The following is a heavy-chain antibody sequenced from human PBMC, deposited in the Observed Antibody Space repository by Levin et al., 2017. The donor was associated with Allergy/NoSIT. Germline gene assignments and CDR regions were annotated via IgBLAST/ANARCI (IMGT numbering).Heavy chain of an antibody. Sequence: GSLRLSCAVYGGSFSGYYWSWIRQPPGKGLEWIGEINHSGSTNYNPSLKSRVTISVDTSKNQFSLKLSSVTAADTAVYYCAREAYSRYWFDPWGQGTLVTVSS. J-gene: IGHJ5*02. CDR3: AREAYSRYWFDP. D-gene: IGHD2-15*01. V-gene: IGHV4-34*01. CDR2: INHSGST. CDR1: GGSFSGYY.